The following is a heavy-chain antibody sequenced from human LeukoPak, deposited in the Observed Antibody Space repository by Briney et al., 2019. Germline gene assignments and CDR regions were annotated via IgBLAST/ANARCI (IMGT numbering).Heavy chain of an antibody. CDR2: INPNSGNT. Sequence: ASVKVPCKASGYTFTGYYMHWVRQAPGQGLEWMGWINPNSGNTNYAQKFQERVTITRDMSTSTAYMELSSLRSEDTAVYYCAARIPGMDVWGQGTTVTVSS. CDR3: AARIPGMDV. V-gene: IGHV1-2*02. CDR1: GYTFTGYY. J-gene: IGHJ6*02.